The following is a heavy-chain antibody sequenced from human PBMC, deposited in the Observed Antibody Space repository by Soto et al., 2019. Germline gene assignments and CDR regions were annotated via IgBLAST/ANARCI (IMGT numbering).Heavy chain of an antibody. CDR2: IYYSGGT. J-gene: IGHJ4*02. D-gene: IGHD6-13*01. Sequence: PSETLSLPCTVPGGSISSYYWSWIRQPPGKGLEWIGYIYYSGGTNYNPSLRSRVTISVDTSKNQFSLKLSTVTAADTAVYYCARESTAAAGTGGFDYWGQGTLVTVSS. CDR3: ARESTAAAGTGGFDY. V-gene: IGHV4-59*01. CDR1: GGSISSYY.